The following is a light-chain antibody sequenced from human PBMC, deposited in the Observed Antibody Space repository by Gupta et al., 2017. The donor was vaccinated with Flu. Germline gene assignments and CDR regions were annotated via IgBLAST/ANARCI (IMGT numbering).Light chain of an antibody. Sequence: EIVMTQSPATLSVSPGERATLSCRASQSVSNNLAWYQQNPGQAPRLLIHGASTRATGVPARFSGSGYGTDFTLTSSSRQYEDFAVYYGHQDNNWKTFGQGTKLEIK. CDR1: QSVSNN. J-gene: IGKJ2*01. V-gene: IGKV3-15*01. CDR2: GAS. CDR3: HQDNNWKT.